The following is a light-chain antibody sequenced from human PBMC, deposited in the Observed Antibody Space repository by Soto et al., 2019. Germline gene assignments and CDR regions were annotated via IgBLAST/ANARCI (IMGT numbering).Light chain of an antibody. Sequence: EIVLTQFPDTLSLSPGERATLSCRASQSVSSSSLAWYQQKRGQAPRLLIHGASSRATGIPERFSGSGSGTDFTLTISRLEPEDFAVYYCQQYGGSPRTFGQGTRWIS. J-gene: IGKJ1*01. CDR3: QQYGGSPRT. V-gene: IGKV3-20*01. CDR1: QSVSSSS. CDR2: GAS.